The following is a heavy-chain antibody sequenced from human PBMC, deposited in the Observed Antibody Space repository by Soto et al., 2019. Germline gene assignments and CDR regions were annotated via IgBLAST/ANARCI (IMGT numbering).Heavy chain of an antibody. V-gene: IGHV3-33*01. D-gene: IGHD6-19*01. CDR1: GFTFSSYG. CDR2: IWYDGSNK. Sequence: QVQLVESGGGVVQPGRSLRLSCAASGFTFSSYGMHWVRQAPGKGLEWVAVIWYDGSNKYYADSVKGRFTISRDNSKNTLYLQMNSLRAEDTAVYYCARERGVYSSGTAAFDYWGQGTLVTVSS. J-gene: IGHJ4*02. CDR3: ARERGVYSSGTAAFDY.